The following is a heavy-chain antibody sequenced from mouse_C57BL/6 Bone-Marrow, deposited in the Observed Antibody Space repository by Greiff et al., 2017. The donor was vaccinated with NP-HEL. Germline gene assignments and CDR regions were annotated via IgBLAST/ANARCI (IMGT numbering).Heavy chain of an antibody. V-gene: IGHV1-81*01. D-gene: IGHD1-1*01. J-gene: IGHJ3*01. CDR1: GYTFTSSG. CDR2: LSPRSGNT. Sequence: QVQLQQSGAELARPGASVKLSCKASGYTFTSSGISWVQPRTGQGLEWLGALSPRSGNTYYNEKFKGKATLTADKSSSTAYMELRSLTSEDSAVYFCARGHYGSSYEFAYWGQGTLVTVSA. CDR3: ARGHYGSSYEFAY.